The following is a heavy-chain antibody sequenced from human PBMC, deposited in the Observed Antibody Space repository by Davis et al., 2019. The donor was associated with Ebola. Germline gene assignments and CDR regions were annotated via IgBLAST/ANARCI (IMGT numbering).Heavy chain of an antibody. CDR2: ISGSGGST. Sequence: PGGSLRLSCAASGFTFSSYAMSWVRQAPGKGLEWVSAISGSGGSTYYADSVKGQFTISRDNSKNTLYLQMNSLRAEDTAIYYCAKNKNYDFWSGYPHDAFDIWGQGTMVTVSS. CDR3: AKNKNYDFWSGYPHDAFDI. D-gene: IGHD3-3*01. V-gene: IGHV3-23*01. J-gene: IGHJ3*02. CDR1: GFTFSSYA.